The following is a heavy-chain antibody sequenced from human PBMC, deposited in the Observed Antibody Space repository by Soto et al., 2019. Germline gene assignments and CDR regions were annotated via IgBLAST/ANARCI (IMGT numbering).Heavy chain of an antibody. D-gene: IGHD3-9*01. Sequence: QVQLAESGGGVVQPGRSLRLSCEASGFTFSTYGMHWVRQAPGKGLEWVAVISYEGGSNKYYADSVKGRFTISRDNSKNTLYLQMDSLRAEDTAVYYCAKGGGRYDILTGRLGELDPWGQGTQVIVS. J-gene: IGHJ5*02. CDR2: ISYEGGSNK. CDR1: GFTFSTYG. V-gene: IGHV3-30*18. CDR3: AKGGGRYDILTGRLGELDP.